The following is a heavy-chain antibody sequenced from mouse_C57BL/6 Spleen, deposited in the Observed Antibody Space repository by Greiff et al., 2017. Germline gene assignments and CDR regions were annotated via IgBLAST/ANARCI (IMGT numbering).Heavy chain of an antibody. CDR2: ISSGGDYI. J-gene: IGHJ4*01. Sequence: EVKLVESGEGLVKPGGSLKLSCAASGFTFSSYAMSWVRQTPEKRLEWVAYISSGGDYIYYADTVKGRFTISRDNARNTLYLQMSSLKSEDTAMYYCTRGDFYGSSYGAMDYWGQGTSVTVSS. CDR3: TRGDFYGSSYGAMDY. D-gene: IGHD1-1*01. CDR1: GFTFSSYA. V-gene: IGHV5-9-1*02.